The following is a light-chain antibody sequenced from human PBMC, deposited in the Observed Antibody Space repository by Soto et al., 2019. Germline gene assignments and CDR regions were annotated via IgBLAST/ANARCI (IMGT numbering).Light chain of an antibody. Sequence: DLQMTQSPSSLSASVGDRVTITCQASQDITNYLSWYQQKPGKAPELLIYDASNLETGVPSRFSGSGSGTDFTFTISSLQPEDTATYYCQQYDDLPFTFGPGTKVDIK. CDR1: QDITNY. CDR2: DAS. V-gene: IGKV1-33*01. J-gene: IGKJ3*01. CDR3: QQYDDLPFT.